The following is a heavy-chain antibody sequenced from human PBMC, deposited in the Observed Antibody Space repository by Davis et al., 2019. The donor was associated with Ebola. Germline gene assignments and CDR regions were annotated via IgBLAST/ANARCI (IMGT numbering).Heavy chain of an antibody. CDR2: ITPFNGNT. J-gene: IGHJ4*02. CDR1: GYTFTYRY. V-gene: IGHV1-45*02. Sequence: SVKVSCKASGYTFTYRYLHWVRQAPGQALEWMGWITPFNGNTNYAQKFQDRVTITRDRSMSTAYMELSSLRSDDTAVYYCARGGGSYSVDYWGQGTLVTVSS. CDR3: ARGGGSYSVDY. D-gene: IGHD1-26*01.